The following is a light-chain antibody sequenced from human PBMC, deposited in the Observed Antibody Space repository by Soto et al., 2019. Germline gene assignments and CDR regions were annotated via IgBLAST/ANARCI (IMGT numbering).Light chain of an antibody. CDR1: QSVTTSF. CDR3: QHYGRSPT. J-gene: IGKJ1*01. Sequence: EIVLTHSPGTLSLSPGERATLSCRASQSVTTSFLAWYQQKPGQAPRLLIYAASSRATGIPDRFSGSGSGTDFTLTISRLELEDFAVYYCQHYGRSPTFGQGTKVDIK. V-gene: IGKV3-20*01. CDR2: AAS.